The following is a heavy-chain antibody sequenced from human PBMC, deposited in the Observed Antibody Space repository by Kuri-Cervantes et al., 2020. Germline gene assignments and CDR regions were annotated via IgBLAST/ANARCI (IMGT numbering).Heavy chain of an antibody. Sequence: LRLSCAASGFTVSSNYMSWIRQPPGKGLEWIGYIYHSGSTYYNPSLKSRVTISVDRSKNQFSLKLSSVTAADTAVYYCARVGGVAAMAFDIWGQGTMVTVSS. CDR1: GFTVSSNY. V-gene: IGHV4-30-2*01. CDR2: IYHSGST. J-gene: IGHJ3*02. CDR3: ARVGGVAAMAFDI. D-gene: IGHD2-15*01.